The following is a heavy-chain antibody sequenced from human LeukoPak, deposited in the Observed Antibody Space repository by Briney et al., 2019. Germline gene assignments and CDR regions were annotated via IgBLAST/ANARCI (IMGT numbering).Heavy chain of an antibody. CDR3: ARGRRLGYCSSTSGHTTGMP. J-gene: IGHJ5*02. CDR1: GGSFSGYY. D-gene: IGHD2-2*02. CDR2: INHSGST. Sequence: SETLSLTCAVYGGSFSGYYWSWIRQPPGKGLEWIGEINHSGSTNYNPSLKSRVTISVDTSKNQFSLKLSSVTAADTAVYYCARGRRLGYCSSTSGHTTGMPWGQGTLVTVSS. V-gene: IGHV4-34*01.